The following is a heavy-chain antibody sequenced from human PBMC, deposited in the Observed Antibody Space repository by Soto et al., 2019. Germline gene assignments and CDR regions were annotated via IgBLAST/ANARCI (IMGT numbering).Heavy chain of an antibody. CDR2: IYYDGST. CDR1: GGSITGYY. D-gene: IGHD5-12*01. CDR3: TRTKTGYAFDY. V-gene: IGHV4-59*01. J-gene: IGHJ4*02. Sequence: SETLSLTCTVSGGSITGYYWSWIRQPPGQGLEWIGYIYYDGSTNYNPTLRSRATISLDRSKTQFSLKLSSVTAADTAVYYCTRTKTGYAFDYWGQGTLVTVYS.